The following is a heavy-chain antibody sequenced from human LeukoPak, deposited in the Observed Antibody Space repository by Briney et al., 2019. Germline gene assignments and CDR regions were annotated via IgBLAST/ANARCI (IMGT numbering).Heavy chain of an antibody. CDR2: IYYSGST. D-gene: IGHD3-22*01. CDR3: ARNLPYYDSSGLDY. CDR1: GGSISSSSYY. V-gene: IGHV4-39*07. J-gene: IGHJ4*02. Sequence: PSETLSLTCTVSGGSISSSSYYWGWIRQPPGKGLEWIGSIYYSGSTYYNPSLKSRVTISVDTSKNQFSLKLSSVTAADTAVYYCARNLPYYDSSGLDYWGQGTLVTVSS.